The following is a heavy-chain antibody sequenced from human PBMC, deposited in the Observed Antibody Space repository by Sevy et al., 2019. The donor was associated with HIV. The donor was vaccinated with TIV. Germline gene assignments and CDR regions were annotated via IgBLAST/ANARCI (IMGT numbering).Heavy chain of an antibody. CDR2: ISYDGSNK. V-gene: IGHV3-30*04. J-gene: IGHJ6*02. CDR3: ARDPIVVVPAGGKTRKDYYYYGMDV. CDR1: GFTFSSYA. Sequence: GGSLRLSCAASGFTFSSYAMHWVRQAPGKGLEWVAVISYDGSNKYYADSVKGRFTISRDNSKNTLYLQMNRLRAEDTAVYYCARDPIVVVPAGGKTRKDYYYYGMDVWGQGTTVTVSS. D-gene: IGHD2-2*01.